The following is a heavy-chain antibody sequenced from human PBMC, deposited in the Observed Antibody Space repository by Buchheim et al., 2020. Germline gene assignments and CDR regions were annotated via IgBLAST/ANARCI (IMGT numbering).Heavy chain of an antibody. Sequence: EVQLVESGGGLVQPGGSLRLSCAASGFTFSNYWMSWVRQAPGKGLEWVANIKQDGSEKYYVDSVKGRFTISRDHAKSSLYLQMNRLRAEDTAVYYCARGWFRSRIAMAGVLYYFDYWGQGTL. CDR3: ARGWFRSRIAMAGVLYYFDY. CDR1: GFTFSNYW. CDR2: IKQDGSEK. J-gene: IGHJ4*02. V-gene: IGHV3-7*01. D-gene: IGHD6-19*01.